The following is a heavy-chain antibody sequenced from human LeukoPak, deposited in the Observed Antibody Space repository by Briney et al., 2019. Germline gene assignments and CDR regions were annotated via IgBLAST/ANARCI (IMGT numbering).Heavy chain of an antibody. V-gene: IGHV3-21*04. CDR3: AKDISRGYDYVWGSYRPFDY. J-gene: IGHJ4*02. D-gene: IGHD3-16*02. CDR1: GFTFSSYS. Sequence: GGSLRLSCAASGFTFSSYSVNWVRQAPGKGLEWVSSISSSSSYIYYADSVKGRFTISRDNSKNTLYLQMNSLRAEDTAVYYCAKDISRGYDYVWGSYRPFDYWGQGTLVTVSS. CDR2: ISSSSSYI.